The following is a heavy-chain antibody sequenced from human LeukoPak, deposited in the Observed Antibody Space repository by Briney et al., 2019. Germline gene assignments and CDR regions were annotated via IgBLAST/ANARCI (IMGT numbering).Heavy chain of an antibody. CDR3: AKDGSSGRYYYYGMDV. J-gene: IGHJ6*02. CDR2: ISYDGSNK. V-gene: IGHV3-30*18. CDR1: GLTFSSYG. Sequence: GGSLRLSCAASGLTFSSYGMHWVRQAPGKGLEWVAVISYDGSNKYYADSVKGRFTISRDNSKNSLFLQMNSLRAEDTAVYYCAKDGSSGRYYYYGMDVWGQGTTVTVSS. D-gene: IGHD3-10*01.